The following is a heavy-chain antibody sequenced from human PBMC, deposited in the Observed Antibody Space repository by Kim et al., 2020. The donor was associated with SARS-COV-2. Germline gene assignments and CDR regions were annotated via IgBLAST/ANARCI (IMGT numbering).Heavy chain of an antibody. D-gene: IGHD5-18*01. CDR3: ARAVVEMATASIHLDY. CDR2: ISAYNGNT. J-gene: IGHJ4*02. Sequence: ASVKVSCKASGYTFTSYGISWVRQAPGQGLEWMGWISAYNGNTNYAQKLQGRVTMTTDTSTSTAYMELRSLRSDDTAVYYCARAVVEMATASIHLDYWGQGTLVTVSS. V-gene: IGHV1-18*01. CDR1: GYTFTSYG.